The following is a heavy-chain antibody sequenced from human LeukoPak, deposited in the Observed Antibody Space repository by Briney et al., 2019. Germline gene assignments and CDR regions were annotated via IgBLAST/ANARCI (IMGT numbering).Heavy chain of an antibody. CDR2: MNPNSGNT. Sequence: ASVKVSCKASGYTFTSYDINWVRQATGQGLEWLGGMNPNSGNTGYAQKFQGRVAITRNTSISTAYMELSSLRSEDTAVYYCARGRFSIVGATTYYFDYWGQGTLVTVSS. CDR3: ARGRFSIVGATTYYFDY. J-gene: IGHJ4*02. CDR1: GYTFTSYD. V-gene: IGHV1-8*03. D-gene: IGHD1-26*01.